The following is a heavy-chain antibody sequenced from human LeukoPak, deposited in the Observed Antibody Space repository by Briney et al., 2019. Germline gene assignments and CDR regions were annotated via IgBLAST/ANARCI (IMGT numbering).Heavy chain of an antibody. CDR3: AKDLMVRGVTPDY. CDR2: ISYDGSNK. J-gene: IGHJ4*02. D-gene: IGHD3-10*01. CDR1: GFTFSSYG. V-gene: IGHV3-30*18. Sequence: GGSLRLSCAASGFTFSSYGMHWVRQAPGKGLEWVAVISYDGSNKYYADSVKGRFTISRDNSKSTLYLQMNSLRAEDTAVYYCAKDLMVRGVTPDYWGQGTLVTVSS.